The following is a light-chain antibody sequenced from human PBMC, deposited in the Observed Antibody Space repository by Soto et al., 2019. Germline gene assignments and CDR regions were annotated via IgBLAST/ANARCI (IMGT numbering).Light chain of an antibody. CDR1: QTIRMW. CDR2: DAS. V-gene: IGKV1-5*01. CDR3: DSRA. J-gene: IGKJ5*01. Sequence: QTXAPLSTEKADXXTITCRASQTIRMWLSXYQHKPWRAPKLLXYDASTLESGVPSRFSVSGSETEFTLTISRLQPDDFATYFFDSRAFCHMTRPEIK.